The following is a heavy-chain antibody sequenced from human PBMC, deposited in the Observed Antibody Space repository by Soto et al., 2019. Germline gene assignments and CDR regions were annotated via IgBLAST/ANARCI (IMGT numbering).Heavy chain of an antibody. CDR2: IYHTDNT. Sequence: SETLSLTCTVSGGSISNSRYYWAWIRQPPGKGLEWIGSIYHTDNTYYNPSLRSRVTISVDTSKNQFSLKLTSVTAADTAVYYCAREYYDSSDYNTNWFDPWGQGTLVTVSS. CDR3: AREYYDSSDYNTNWFDP. J-gene: IGHJ5*02. CDR1: GGSISNSRYY. D-gene: IGHD3-22*01. V-gene: IGHV4-39*01.